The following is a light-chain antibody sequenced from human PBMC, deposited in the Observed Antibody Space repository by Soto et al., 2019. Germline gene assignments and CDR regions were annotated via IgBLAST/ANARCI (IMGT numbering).Light chain of an antibody. CDR2: RNN. V-gene: IGLV1-47*01. CDR1: GSNIGGNY. CDR3: AAWDDSLSAVV. J-gene: IGLJ2*01. Sequence: QSVLTQPPSASGTPGQRLTISCSGSGSNIGGNYVYWYQQLPGTAPKLLIYRNNQRPSGVPDRFSGSKSGTSASLAISGLRSEDEADYYCAAWDDSLSAVVFGGGTKVTVL.